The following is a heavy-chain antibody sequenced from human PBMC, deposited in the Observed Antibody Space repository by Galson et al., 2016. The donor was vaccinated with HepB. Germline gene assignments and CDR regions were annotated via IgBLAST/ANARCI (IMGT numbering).Heavy chain of an antibody. J-gene: IGHJ6*02. V-gene: IGHV4-61*08. D-gene: IGHD2-15*01. Sequence: LSLTCTVSGDSISNDGNYWSWTRQHPGKGLEWIGYISYSGSTNYNPSLKSRVTISIDTSKNQFSLKLSSVTAADTAVYYCARVYFSFRFAALLSVWGQGTTVTVS. CDR3: ARVYFSFRFAALLSV. CDR2: ISYSGST. CDR1: GDSISNDGNY.